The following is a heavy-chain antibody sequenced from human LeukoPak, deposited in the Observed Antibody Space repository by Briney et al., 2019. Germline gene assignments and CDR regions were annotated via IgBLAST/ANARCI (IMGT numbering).Heavy chain of an antibody. V-gene: IGHV3-23*01. Sequence: PGGSLRLSCAASGFTFSDYYMSWIRQAPGKGLEWVSAISGSGGSTYYADSVKGRFTISRDNSKNTLYLQMNSLRAEDTAVYYCVRGYYAGRGHHFEYWGQGTLVTVSS. D-gene: IGHD3-22*01. CDR2: ISGSGGST. CDR1: GFTFSDYY. J-gene: IGHJ4*02. CDR3: VRGYYAGRGHHFEY.